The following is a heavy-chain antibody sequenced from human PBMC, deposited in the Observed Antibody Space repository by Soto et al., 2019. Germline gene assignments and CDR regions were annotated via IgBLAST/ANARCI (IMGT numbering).Heavy chain of an antibody. J-gene: IGHJ4*02. V-gene: IGHV1-46*01. Sequence: KVSCKASGYTFTSYYMHWVRQAPGQGLEWMVIINPSGGSTSYAQKFQGRVTMTRDTSTSTVYMELSSLRSEDTAVYYCARAEVTLIDYWGQGTLVTVSS. CDR2: INPSGGST. CDR3: ARAEVTLIDY. CDR1: GYTFTSYY.